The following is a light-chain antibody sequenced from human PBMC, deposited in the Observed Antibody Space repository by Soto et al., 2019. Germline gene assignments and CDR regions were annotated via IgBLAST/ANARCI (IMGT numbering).Light chain of an antibody. CDR1: QSVSSN. V-gene: IGKV3-15*01. J-gene: IGKJ4*01. CDR2: STF. Sequence: ERVMTQSPATLSVSPGERATLSCRASQSVSSNLAWYQQKPGQAPRLLIYSTFMRATGIPAGFSGSGSGTEFTLTISSLQSEDFAVYYCQQYNNWPLTFGGGTKVEIK. CDR3: QQYNNWPLT.